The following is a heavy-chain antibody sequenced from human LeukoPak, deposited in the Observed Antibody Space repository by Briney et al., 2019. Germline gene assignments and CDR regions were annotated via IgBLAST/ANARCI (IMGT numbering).Heavy chain of an antibody. Sequence: SETLSLTCTVSGDSFSYFYWSWIRQPPGKGLEWIGYIYNSGSTNYNPSLKSRVTMSVDTSKNQFSLKLSSVTAADTAVYYCARAGSSWYYYYYMDVWGKGTTVTISS. V-gene: IGHV4-59*12. CDR2: IYNSGST. J-gene: IGHJ6*03. CDR1: GDSFSYFY. CDR3: ARAGSSWYYYYYMDV. D-gene: IGHD6-13*01.